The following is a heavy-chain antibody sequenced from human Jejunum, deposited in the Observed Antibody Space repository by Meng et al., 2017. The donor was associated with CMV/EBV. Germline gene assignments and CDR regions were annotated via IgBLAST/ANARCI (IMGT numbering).Heavy chain of an antibody. CDR2: ISPRGNFM. J-gene: IGHJ4*02. V-gene: IGHV3-21*01. CDR3: ARESMSRNYFDY. CDR1: GFTFITYT. D-gene: IGHD2/OR15-2a*01. Sequence: SGFTFITYTMNWVRQAPGKGLEWVSSISPRGNFMYYSDSVKGRFTISRDNAKNSLYLQMHSLRGDDTAVYYCARESMSRNYFDYWGQGMPVTVSS.